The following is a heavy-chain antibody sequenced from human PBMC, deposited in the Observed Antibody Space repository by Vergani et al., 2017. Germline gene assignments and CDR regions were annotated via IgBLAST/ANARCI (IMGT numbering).Heavy chain of an antibody. J-gene: IGHJ4*02. Sequence: EVQLLESGGGLVQPGGSLRLSCAASGFTFGSYAMSWVRQAPGKGLEWVSAISGSGGSTYYADSVKGRFTISRDNSKNTLYLQMNSLRAEDTAVYYCAKVDYDFWSGYYSFDYWGQGTLVTVSS. D-gene: IGHD3-3*01. V-gene: IGHV3-23*01. CDR3: AKVDYDFWSGYYSFDY. CDR1: GFTFGSYA. CDR2: ISGSGGST.